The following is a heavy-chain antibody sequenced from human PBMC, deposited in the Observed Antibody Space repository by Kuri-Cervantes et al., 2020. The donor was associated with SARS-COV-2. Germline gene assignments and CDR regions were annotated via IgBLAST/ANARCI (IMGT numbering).Heavy chain of an antibody. J-gene: IGHJ4*02. CDR1: GFLFSASA. D-gene: IGHD3-3*01. Sequence: GGSLRLSCEVSGFLFSASAFHWVRQASGKGLEWVGRVRGKANNYATAYAASVKGRFTISRDDLKNMAYLQMNSLRTEDTAVYYCTTARITIFGVVIPTPDYWGQGTLVTVSS. V-gene: IGHV3-73*01. CDR3: TTARITIFGVVIPTPDY. CDR2: VRGKANNYAT.